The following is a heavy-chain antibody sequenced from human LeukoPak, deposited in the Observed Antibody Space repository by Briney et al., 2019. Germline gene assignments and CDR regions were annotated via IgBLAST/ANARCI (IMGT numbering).Heavy chain of an antibody. CDR3: ARDRLYCSSTSCPFDC. Sequence: SVKVSCKASGYTFTSYGISWVRQAPGQGLEWMGGIIPIFGTANYAQKFQGRVTITADESTSTAYMELSSLRSEDTAVYYCARDRLYCSSTSCPFDCWGQGTLVTVSS. CDR1: GYTFTSYG. J-gene: IGHJ4*02. D-gene: IGHD2-2*01. CDR2: IIPIFGTA. V-gene: IGHV1-69*13.